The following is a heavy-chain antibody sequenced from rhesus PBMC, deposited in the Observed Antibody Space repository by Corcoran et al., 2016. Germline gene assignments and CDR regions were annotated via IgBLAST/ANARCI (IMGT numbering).Heavy chain of an antibody. CDR1: GGSISSSNW. CDR2: TSGNSIST. CDR3: ARRPYSSGLDY. D-gene: IGHD6-31*01. J-gene: IGHJ4*01. V-gene: IGHV4-65*01. Sequence: QVQLQESGPGLVKPSETLSLTCAVSGGSISSSNWWSWIRQPTGKGLEWIWYTSGNSISTYSNPSLRSRVTSSPDTSKNQFTLRLSSVTAANAAVYYCARRPYSSGLDYWGQGVLVTVSS.